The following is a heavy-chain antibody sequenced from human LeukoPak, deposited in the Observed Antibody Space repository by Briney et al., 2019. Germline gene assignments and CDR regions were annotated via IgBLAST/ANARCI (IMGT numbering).Heavy chain of an antibody. D-gene: IGHD4-17*01. CDR3: ATYFYGDYASYYFDI. Sequence: PSETLSLTCAVSGGSISSSNWWSWVRQPPGKGLEWIGEIYHSGSTNYNPSLKSRITMSVDKSKNQFYLKVSSVTAADTAVYYCATYFYGDYASYYFDIWGRGTPVSVSS. V-gene: IGHV4-4*02. CDR1: GGSISSSNW. J-gene: IGHJ4*02. CDR2: IYHSGST.